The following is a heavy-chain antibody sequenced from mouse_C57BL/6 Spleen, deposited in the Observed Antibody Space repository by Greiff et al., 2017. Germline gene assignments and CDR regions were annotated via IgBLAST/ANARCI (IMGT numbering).Heavy chain of an antibody. CDR2: ISYGGSN. V-gene: IGHV3-6*01. D-gene: IGHD1-1*01. CDR1: GYSITSGYY. J-gene: IGHJ3*01. Sequence: EVQLLESGPGLVKPSQSLSLTCSVTGYSITSGYYWNWIRQPPGKKLEWTCHISYGGSNYYNPTLKNRISITSDTSKNQLFLKLKAVTTEDTATYYYAREGYYGSSYFAYWGQGTLVTVSA. CDR3: AREGYYGSSYFAY.